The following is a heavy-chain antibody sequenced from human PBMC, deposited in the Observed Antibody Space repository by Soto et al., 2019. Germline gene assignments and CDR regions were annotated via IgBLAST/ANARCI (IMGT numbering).Heavy chain of an antibody. CDR3: ARFRDCTNGVCYQPFLDY. CDR2: IYYSGST. D-gene: IGHD2-8*01. V-gene: IGHV4-59*01. Sequence: SETLSLTCTVSGGSISSYYWSWIRQPPGKGLEWIGYIYYSGSTNYNPSLKSRVTISVDTSKNQFSLKLSSVTAADTAVYYCARFRDCTNGVCYQPFLDYWGQGTLVTVSS. J-gene: IGHJ4*02. CDR1: GGSISSYY.